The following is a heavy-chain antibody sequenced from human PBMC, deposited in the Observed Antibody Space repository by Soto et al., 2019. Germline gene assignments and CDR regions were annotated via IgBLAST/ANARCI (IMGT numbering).Heavy chain of an antibody. J-gene: IGHJ6*03. Sequence: GGSLRLSCAASGFTFSSYAMSWVRQAPGKGLEWVSAISGSGGSTYYADSVKGRFTISSDNSKNTLYLQMNSLRAEDTAVYYCARAASDVLSVNYYYYYYMDVWGKGTTVTVSS. CDR1: GFTFSSYA. CDR3: ARAASDVLSVNYYYYYYMDV. V-gene: IGHV3-23*01. CDR2: ISGSGGST. D-gene: IGHD2-8*01.